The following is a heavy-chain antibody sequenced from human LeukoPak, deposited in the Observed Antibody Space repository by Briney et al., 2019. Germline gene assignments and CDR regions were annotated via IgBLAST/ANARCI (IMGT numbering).Heavy chain of an antibody. J-gene: IGHJ6*03. CDR1: GYTFTGYY. V-gene: IGHV1-2*02. CDR3: AAGVGYYDSSGYHDYYYYMDV. CDR2: INPNSGGT. D-gene: IGHD3-22*01. Sequence: ASVKVSCKASGYTFTGYYMHWVRQAPGQGLEWMGWINPNSGGTNYAQKFQGRVTMTRDTSISTAYMELSRLRSDDTAVYYCAAGVGYYDSSGYHDYYYYMDVWGKGTTVTISS.